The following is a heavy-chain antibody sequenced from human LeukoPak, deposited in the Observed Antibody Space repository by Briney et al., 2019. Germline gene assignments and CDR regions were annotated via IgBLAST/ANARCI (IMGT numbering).Heavy chain of an antibody. CDR1: GFTFSDYY. CDR2: ISSSGSTI. D-gene: IGHD5-12*01. J-gene: IGHJ4*02. V-gene: IGHV3-11*01. CDR3: XSDXRYSGYDSAI. Sequence: GGSLRLSCAASGFTFSDYYMSWIRQAPGKGLEWVSYISSSGSTIYYADSVKGRFTISRDNAKNSLYLQMNSLRAEDTAVYYCXSDXRYSGYDSAIWGQGTLVTVSS.